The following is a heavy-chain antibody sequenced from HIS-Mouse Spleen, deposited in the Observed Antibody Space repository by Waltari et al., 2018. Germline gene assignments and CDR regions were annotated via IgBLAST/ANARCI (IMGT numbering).Heavy chain of an antibody. Sequence: QLQLQESGPGLVKPSETLSLTCTVSGGSISSSSYYWGWIRQPPGKGLEWIGSIYYSGSTYYNPSLKSRVTISVDTSKNQCSLKLSSVTAADTAVYYCARDSWRVAAARDAFDICGQGTMVTVSS. V-gene: IGHV4-39*07. CDR1: GGSISSSSYY. J-gene: IGHJ3*02. CDR3: ARDSWRVAAARDAFDI. CDR2: IYYSGST. D-gene: IGHD5-12*01.